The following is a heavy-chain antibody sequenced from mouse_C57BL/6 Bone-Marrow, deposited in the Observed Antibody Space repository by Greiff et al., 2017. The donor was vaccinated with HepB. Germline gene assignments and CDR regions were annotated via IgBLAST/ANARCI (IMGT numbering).Heavy chain of an antibody. CDR2: ISYDGSN. CDR3: ARDPYYSNYVWFAY. D-gene: IGHD2-5*01. J-gene: IGHJ3*01. CDR1: GYSITSGYY. Sequence: EVQLQQSGPGLVKPSQSLSLTCSVTGYSITSGYYWNWIRQFPGNKLEWMGYISYDGSNNYNPSLKNRISITRDTSKNQFFLKLNSVTTEDTATYYCARDPYYSNYVWFAYWGQGTLVTVSA. V-gene: IGHV3-6*01.